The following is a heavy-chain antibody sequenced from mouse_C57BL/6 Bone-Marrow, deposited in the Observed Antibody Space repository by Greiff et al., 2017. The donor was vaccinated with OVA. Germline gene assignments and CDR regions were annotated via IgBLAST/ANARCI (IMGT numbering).Heavy chain of an antibody. J-gene: IGHJ3*01. D-gene: IGHD2-4*01. CDR3: ARRGKDYDYFWAY. CDR2: FHPYNDDT. V-gene: IGHV1-47*01. CDR1: GYTFTTYP. Sequence: QVQLQQSGAELVKPGASVKMSCKASGYTFTTYPIEWLKQNHGKSLEWIGNFHPYNDDTKYNEKFKGKATLTVDKSSRTVYLELSRLTSDDSAVYYCARRGKDYDYFWAYWGKGTLVTVSA.